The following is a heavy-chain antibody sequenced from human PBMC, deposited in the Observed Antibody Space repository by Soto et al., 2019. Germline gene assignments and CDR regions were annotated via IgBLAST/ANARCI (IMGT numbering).Heavy chain of an antibody. V-gene: IGHV3-21*01. CDR1: GFTFSSYS. Sequence: EVQLVESGGGLVKPGGSLRLSCAASGFTFSSYSMNWVRQAPGKGLEWVSSISSSSSYIYYADSVKGRFTISRDNAKNSLYLQMNSVRAEDTAVYYWAREVESSSGRNWFDPWGQGTLVTVSS. D-gene: IGHD6-13*01. CDR3: AREVESSSGRNWFDP. J-gene: IGHJ5*02. CDR2: ISSSSSYI.